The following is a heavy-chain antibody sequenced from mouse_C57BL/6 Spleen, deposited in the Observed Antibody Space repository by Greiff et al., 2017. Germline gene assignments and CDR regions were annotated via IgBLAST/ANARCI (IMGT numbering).Heavy chain of an antibody. CDR3: IRITTVVDYAMDY. CDR1: GFNIKDDY. V-gene: IGHV14-4*01. CDR2: IDPENGDT. J-gene: IGHJ4*01. D-gene: IGHD1-1*01. Sequence: VQLKESGAELVRPGASVKLSCTASGFNIKDDYMHWVKQRPEQGLEWIGWIDPENGDTEYASKFQGKATITADTSSNTAYLQLSSLTSEDTAVYYCIRITTVVDYAMDYWGQGTSVTVSS.